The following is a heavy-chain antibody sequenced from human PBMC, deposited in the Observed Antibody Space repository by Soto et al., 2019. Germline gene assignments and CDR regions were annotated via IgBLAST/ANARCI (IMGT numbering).Heavy chain of an antibody. V-gene: IGHV3-48*02. D-gene: IGHD6-19*01. CDR3: AKGPHTNVGWPYYFES. Sequence: GGSLRLSCVASGFSLANYPMNWVRQTPGKGLEWISYSSPRGDTIYYADSVEGRFTVSRDNARNSLSLHMSSLRDEDSALYYCAKGPHTNVGWPYYFESWGQGVPVPVSS. J-gene: IGHJ4*02. CDR1: GFSLANYP. CDR2: SSPRGDTI.